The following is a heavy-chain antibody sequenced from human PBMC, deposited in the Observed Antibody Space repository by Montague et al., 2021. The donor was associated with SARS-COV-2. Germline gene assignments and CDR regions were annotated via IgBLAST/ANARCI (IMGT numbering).Heavy chain of an antibody. J-gene: IGHJ6*02. CDR1: GGSLSGYY. CDR3: ARVPYRLLFLPRYYGMDV. Sequence: SETLSLTCAVYGGSLSGYYWSWIRQPPGEGLEWIAEISHSGSTSYNPSLKSRVTISVDTSKNQFSLKLSSATAADTAVYYCARVPYRLLFLPRYYGMDVWGQGTTVTVSS. D-gene: IGHD2-2*01. CDR2: ISHSGST. V-gene: IGHV4-34*01.